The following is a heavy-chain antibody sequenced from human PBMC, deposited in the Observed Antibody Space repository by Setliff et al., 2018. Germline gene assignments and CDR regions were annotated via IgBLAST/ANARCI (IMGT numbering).Heavy chain of an antibody. CDR3: ARDGGLLQFLEWSRSYMDV. J-gene: IGHJ6*03. CDR2: INSDGSST. V-gene: IGHV3-74*01. D-gene: IGHD3-3*01. CDR1: GFTFSSYW. Sequence: HPGGSLRLSCAASGFTFSSYWMHWVRQAPGKGLVWVSRINSDGSSTSYADSVKGRFTISRDNAKNTLYLQMNSLRAEDTAVYYCARDGGLLQFLEWSRSYMDVWGKGTTVTGS.